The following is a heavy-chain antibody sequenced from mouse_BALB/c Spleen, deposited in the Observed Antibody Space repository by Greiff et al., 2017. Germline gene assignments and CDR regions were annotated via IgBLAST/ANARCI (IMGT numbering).Heavy chain of an antibody. J-gene: IGHJ3*01. CDR3: ARDGDYYGYGFAY. D-gene: IGHD1-2*01. CDR1: GFTFTDYY. Sequence: EVQGVESGGGLVQPGGSLRLSCATSGFTFTDYYMSWVRQPPGKALEWLGFIRNKANGYTTEYSASVKGRFTISRDNSQSILYLQMNTLRAEDSATYYCARDGDYYGYGFAYWGQGTLVTVSA. V-gene: IGHV7-3*02. CDR2: IRNKANGYTT.